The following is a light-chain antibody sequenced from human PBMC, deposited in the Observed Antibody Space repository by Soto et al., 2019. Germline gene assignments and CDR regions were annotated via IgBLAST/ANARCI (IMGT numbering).Light chain of an antibody. V-gene: IGKV1-5*03. CDR2: KAS. Sequence: DIQMTQSTSTLSASVRDRVTITCLASQTISSWLAWYQQKPGKAPKLLIYKASTLKSGVPSRFSGSGSGTEFTLTISSLQPDDFATYYCQHYNSYSEAFGQGTKVAIK. CDR3: QHYNSYSEA. J-gene: IGKJ1*01. CDR1: QTISSW.